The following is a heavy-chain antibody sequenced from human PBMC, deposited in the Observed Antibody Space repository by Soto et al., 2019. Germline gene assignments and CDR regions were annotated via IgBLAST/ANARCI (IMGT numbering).Heavy chain of an antibody. V-gene: IGHV3-11*01. Sequence: PGGSLRLSCSASGFTFSDHYMAWFRQTPERGLEWLAYISHRSLTVYHARSVKDRFSISRDDATDSLYLQMNSLRVEDTAVYFCATGGGSSPFDYWGQGTVVTVSS. CDR2: ISHRSLTV. CDR1: GFTFSDHY. J-gene: IGHJ4*02. D-gene: IGHD6-6*01. CDR3: ATGGGSSPFDY.